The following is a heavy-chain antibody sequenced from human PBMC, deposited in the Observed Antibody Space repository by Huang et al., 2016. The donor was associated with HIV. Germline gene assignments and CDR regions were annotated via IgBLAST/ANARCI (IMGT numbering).Heavy chain of an antibody. CDR1: GGSISSSSYY. D-gene: IGHD6-13*01. CDR3: AAHGRIVGIPAAPLRFDP. CDR2: IHHRGTT. V-gene: IGHV4-39*01. Sequence: QLQLQESGPGLVKPSETLSLTCTVSGGSISSSSYYWGWIRQPPGKGLEWVGSIHHRGTTYYNPSLKSRVTIAVDTSRTQFSLKLSSVTAADTAVYYCAAHGRIVGIPAAPLRFDPWGQGTLVTVSS. J-gene: IGHJ5*02.